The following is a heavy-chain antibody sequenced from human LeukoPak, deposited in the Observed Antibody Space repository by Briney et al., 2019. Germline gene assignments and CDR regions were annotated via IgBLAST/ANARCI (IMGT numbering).Heavy chain of an antibody. CDR3: EKDLGGSGDYRPD. D-gene: IGHD2-21*02. CDR2: ISGSDGST. Sequence: PGGSLRLSCAASGFTFSSYAMSWVRQAPGKGLEWVSAISGSDGSTYYADSVKGRFTISRDNSKNTLYLQMNSLSAEDTAVYYCEKDLGGSGDYRPDWGQGSVVTVSS. V-gene: IGHV3-23*01. CDR1: GFTFSSYA. J-gene: IGHJ4*02.